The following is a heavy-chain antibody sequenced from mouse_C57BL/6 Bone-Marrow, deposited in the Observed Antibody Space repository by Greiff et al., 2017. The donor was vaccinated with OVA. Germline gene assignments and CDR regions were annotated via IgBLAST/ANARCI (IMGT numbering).Heavy chain of an antibody. D-gene: IGHD1-1*01. J-gene: IGHJ2*01. CDR1: GYTFTSYW. CDR2: IDPSDSYT. V-gene: IGHV1-69*01. Sequence: QVQLQQPGAELVMPGASVKLSCKASGYTFTSYWMHWVKQRPGQGLEWIGEIDPSDSYTNYNQKFKGKSTLTVDKSSSTAYMQPSSLTSEDSAVYYCARESNTGNGYFDHWGQGTTLPGSS. CDR3: ARESNTGNGYFDH.